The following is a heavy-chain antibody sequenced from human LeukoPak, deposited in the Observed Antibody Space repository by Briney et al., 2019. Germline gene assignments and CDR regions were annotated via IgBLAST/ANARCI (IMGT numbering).Heavy chain of an antibody. J-gene: IGHJ4*02. CDR1: GFTFGSYT. CDR3: ARDRIRYTGCYGY. V-gene: IGHV3-21*01. D-gene: IGHD1-26*01. CDR2: ITSSSSYI. Sequence: PGGSLRLSCAASGFTFGSYTMNWVRQAPGKGPEWVSSITSSSSYIYYADSVKGRFTISRDNAKNSLYLQMNSLRAEDTAVYYCARDRIRYTGCYGYWGQGTLVTVSS.